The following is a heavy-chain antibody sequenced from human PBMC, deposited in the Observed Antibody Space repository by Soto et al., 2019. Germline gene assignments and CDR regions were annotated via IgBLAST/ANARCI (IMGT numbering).Heavy chain of an antibody. D-gene: IGHD6-19*01. CDR2: INPSGGST. J-gene: IGHJ4*02. Sequence: ASVKVSCNASGYTFTSYYMHLVRQAPGQGLEWMEIINPSGGSTSYAQKFQGRVTMTRDTSTSTAYMELSSLRSEDTAVYYCARPRTEAFIAVAVYFDYWGQGTLVTVSS. CDR1: GYTFTSYY. CDR3: ARPRTEAFIAVAVYFDY. V-gene: IGHV1-46*01.